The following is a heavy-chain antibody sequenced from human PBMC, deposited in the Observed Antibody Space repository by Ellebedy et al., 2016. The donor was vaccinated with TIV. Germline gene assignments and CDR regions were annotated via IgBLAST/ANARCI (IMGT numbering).Heavy chain of an antibody. V-gene: IGHV3-11*05. CDR2: IISSSSYT. CDR1: GFTFSDYY. J-gene: IGHJ6*02. CDR3: ARDSPVVRGVIAWDYYYGMDV. D-gene: IGHD3-10*01. Sequence: GGSLRLSXAASGFTFSDYYMSWIRQAPGKGLEWVSYIISSSSYTNYADSVKGRFTISRDNAKNSLYLQMNSLRAEDTAVYYCARDSPVVRGVIAWDYYYGMDVWGQGTTVTVSS.